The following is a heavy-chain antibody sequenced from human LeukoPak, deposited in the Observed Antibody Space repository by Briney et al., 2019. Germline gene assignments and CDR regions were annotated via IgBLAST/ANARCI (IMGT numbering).Heavy chain of an antibody. D-gene: IGHD7-27*01. CDR1: GYSFSSGDY. V-gene: IGHV4-38-2*01. J-gene: IGHJ4*02. CDR3: ARAQNWGTYSFPRGSFDY. Sequence: PSETLSLTCAVSGYSFSSGDYWGGIRKPPGERLEWIGSSYHNGNTYYNPSLKTRLTISVDTSKNQFSLKLSSVTAADTAVYYCARAQNWGTYSFPRGSFDYWGQGTLVTVSS. CDR2: SYHNGNT.